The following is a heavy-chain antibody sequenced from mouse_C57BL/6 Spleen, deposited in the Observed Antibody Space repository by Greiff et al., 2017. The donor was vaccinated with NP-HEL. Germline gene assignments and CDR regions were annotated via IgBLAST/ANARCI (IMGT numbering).Heavy chain of an antibody. V-gene: IGHV1-42*01. CDR2: INHSTGGT. Sequence: EVQLQQSGPELVKPGASVKISCKASGYSFTGYYMNWVKQSPEKSLEWIGEINHSTGGTTYNQKFKAKATLTVDKSSSTAYMQLKSLTSEDSAVYYCARFRDLRTWFAYWGQGTLVTVSA. J-gene: IGHJ3*01. CDR3: ARFRDLRTWFAY. CDR1: GYSFTGYY. D-gene: IGHD3-2*02.